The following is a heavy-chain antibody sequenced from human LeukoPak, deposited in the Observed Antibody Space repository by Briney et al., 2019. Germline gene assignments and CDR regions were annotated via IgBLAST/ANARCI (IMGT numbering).Heavy chain of an antibody. Sequence: ASVKVSCKASGGTFSSYAISWVRQAPGQGLEWMGGIIPIFGTSNYAQKFQGRVTITADESTSTAYMELSSLRSEDTAVYYCARYYSGWYYFDYWGQGTLVTVSS. CDR1: GGTFSSYA. J-gene: IGHJ4*02. CDR3: ARYYSGWYYFDY. D-gene: IGHD6-19*01. V-gene: IGHV1-69*13. CDR2: IIPIFGTS.